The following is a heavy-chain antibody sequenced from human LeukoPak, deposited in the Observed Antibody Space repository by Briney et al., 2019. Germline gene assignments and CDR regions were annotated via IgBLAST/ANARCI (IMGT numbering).Heavy chain of an antibody. Sequence: GGSLKVSCAASGFTFRSYSMNWVRQAPGKGLEWVSSISSSSYIYYADSVKGRFTISRDNAKNSLYLQMNSLRAEDTAVYYCARDTALCYDFRSGDYSGNFYWGQEGLLVVVSS. J-gene: IGHJ4*02. CDR2: ISSSSYI. CDR3: ARDTALCYDFRSGDYSGNFY. D-gene: IGHD3-3*01. CDR1: GFTFRSYS. V-gene: IGHV3-21*06.